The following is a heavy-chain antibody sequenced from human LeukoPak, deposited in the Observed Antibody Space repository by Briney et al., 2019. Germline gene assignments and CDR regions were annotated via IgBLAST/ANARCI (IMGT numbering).Heavy chain of an antibody. CDR1: GFTFSTYG. Sequence: GGSLRLSCAASGFTFSTYGMHWVRQAPGKGLDWVAFIRYDGSHQFYADSVKGRFTISRDNSKNTLYLEMNRLRAEDTAVYFCAKAGNIFITKFDYWGQGTLVTVSS. CDR2: IRYDGSHQ. D-gene: IGHD1/OR15-1a*01. CDR3: AKAGNIFITKFDY. J-gene: IGHJ4*02. V-gene: IGHV3-30*02.